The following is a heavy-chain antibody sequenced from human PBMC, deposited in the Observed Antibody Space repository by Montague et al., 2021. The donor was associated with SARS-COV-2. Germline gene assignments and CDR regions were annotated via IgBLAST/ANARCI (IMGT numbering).Heavy chain of an antibody. CDR1: GGSISSGSYY. CDR2: IYTSGST. J-gene: IGHJ2*01. D-gene: IGHD3-22*01. CDR3: AGDPLYYYDSSGLLLDWDCDL. Sequence: TLSLTCTVSGGSISSGSYYWSWIRQPAGKGLEWIGRIYTSGSTNYNPSLKSRVTISVDTSKNQFSLKLSSVTAADTAVYYCAGDPLYYYDSSGLLLDWDCDLWGRGTLCTFS. V-gene: IGHV4-61*02.